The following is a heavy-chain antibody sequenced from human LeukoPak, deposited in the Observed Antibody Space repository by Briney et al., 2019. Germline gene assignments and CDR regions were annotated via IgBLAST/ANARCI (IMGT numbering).Heavy chain of an antibody. Sequence: SETLSLTCNVSGDSINSVYYWGWIRQPPGKGLEWIGRIYTSGSTNYNPSLKSRVTISVDTSKNQFSLKLSSVTAADTAVYYCARVLFRDGYEYYFDYWGQGTLVTVSS. J-gene: IGHJ4*02. CDR2: IYTSGST. V-gene: IGHV4-38-2*02. D-gene: IGHD5-24*01. CDR3: ARVLFRDGYEYYFDY. CDR1: GDSINSVYY.